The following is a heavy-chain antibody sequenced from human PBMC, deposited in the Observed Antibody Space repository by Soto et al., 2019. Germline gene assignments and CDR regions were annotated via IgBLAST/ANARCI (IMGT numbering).Heavy chain of an antibody. Sequence: ASVKVSCKASGYTFTSYAMHWVRQAPGQTLEWMGWIDAGNGNTKSSQKFQGRVSITRDTSASAAYMELSSLRSEDTAVYYCARGVGLLWLYYGLDVWGQGTTVTVSS. CDR2: IDAGNGNT. J-gene: IGHJ6*02. CDR3: ARGVGLLWLYYGLDV. D-gene: IGHD3-16*01. V-gene: IGHV1-3*01. CDR1: GYTFTSYA.